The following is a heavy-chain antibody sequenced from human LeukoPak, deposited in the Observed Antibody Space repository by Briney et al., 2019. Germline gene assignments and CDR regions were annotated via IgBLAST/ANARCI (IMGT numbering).Heavy chain of an antibody. CDR2: ISGSGGST. J-gene: IGHJ6*03. CDR1: GFTFSSYA. Sequence: GGSLRLSCAASGFTFSSYAMSWVRQAPGKGLEWVSAISGSGGSTYYADSVKGRFTISRDNSKNTLYLQMTSLRAEDTAVYYCAKRPYYYYYYMDVWGTGTTVIVCS. CDR3: AKRPYYYYYYMDV. V-gene: IGHV3-23*01.